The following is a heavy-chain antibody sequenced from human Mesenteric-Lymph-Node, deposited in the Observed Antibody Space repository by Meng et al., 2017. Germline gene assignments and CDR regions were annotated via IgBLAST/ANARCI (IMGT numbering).Heavy chain of an antibody. CDR3: AKDSSRNAGIIGVPDW. Sequence: GESLKISCAASGFTFSSYAMYWVRQAPGKGLEWVAVIWYDGSNKYYADSVKGRFTISRDNSKNTLYLQMDSLGKEDAALYFCAKDSSRNAGIIGVPDWWGQGSMVTVSS. CDR1: GFTFSSYA. J-gene: IGHJ4*02. CDR2: IWYDGSNK. V-gene: IGHV3-33*06. D-gene: IGHD2/OR15-2a*01.